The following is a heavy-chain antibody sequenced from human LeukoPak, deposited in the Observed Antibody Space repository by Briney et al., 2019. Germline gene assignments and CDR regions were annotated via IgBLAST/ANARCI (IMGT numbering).Heavy chain of an antibody. V-gene: IGHV1-69*02. CDR1: GGTFSSYT. D-gene: IGHD6-13*01. Sequence: GASVKVSCKASGGTFSSYTISWVRQAPGQGLEWMGRIIPILGIANYAQKFKGRVTITADKSTSTAYMELSSLRSEDTAVYYCARGKIGSAAAFDYWGQGTLVTVSS. J-gene: IGHJ4*02. CDR3: ARGKIGSAAAFDY. CDR2: IIPILGIA.